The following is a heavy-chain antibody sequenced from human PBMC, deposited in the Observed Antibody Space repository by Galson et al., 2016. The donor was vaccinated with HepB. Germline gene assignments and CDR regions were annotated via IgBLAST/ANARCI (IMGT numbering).Heavy chain of an antibody. V-gene: IGHV1-3*01. CDR1: GHTSSIYS. CDR2: INGGNSDT. Sequence: SVKVSCKASGHTSSIYSMHWVRQAPGQRLEWMGWINGGNSDTKYSQQFQGRVTFTRVTSASIAYLELSNLTSEDTAVYYCATTGDCSGGSCYRGWFDPWGQGTLVTVSS. J-gene: IGHJ5*02. D-gene: IGHD2-15*01. CDR3: ATTGDCSGGSCYRGWFDP.